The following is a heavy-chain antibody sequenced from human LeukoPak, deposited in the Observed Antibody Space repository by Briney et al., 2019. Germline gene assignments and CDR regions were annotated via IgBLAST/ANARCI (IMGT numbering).Heavy chain of an antibody. CDR1: GGSISSGDYY. J-gene: IGHJ5*02. Sequence: PSETLSLTCTVSGGSISSGDYYWSWTRQPPGKGLEWIGYMYYSGSTYYNPSLKSRVVISVDTSKNQFSLKLSSVTAADTAVYYCARPYYYDSRIDPWGQGILVTVSS. CDR3: ARPYYYDSRIDP. D-gene: IGHD3-22*01. CDR2: MYYSGST. V-gene: IGHV4-30-4*01.